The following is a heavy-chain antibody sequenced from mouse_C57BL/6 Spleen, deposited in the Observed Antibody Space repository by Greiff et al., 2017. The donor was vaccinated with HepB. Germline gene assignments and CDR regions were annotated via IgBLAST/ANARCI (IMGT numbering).Heavy chain of an antibody. CDR3: ARNGFAY. V-gene: IGHV1-42*01. CDR1: GYSFTGYY. CDR2: INPSTGGT. J-gene: IGHJ3*01. Sequence: EVQRVESGPELVKPGASVKISCKASGYSFTGYYMNWVKQSPEKSLEWIGEINPSTGGTTYNQKFKAKATLTVDKSSSTAYMQLKSLTSEDSAVYYCARNGFAYWGQGTLVTVSA.